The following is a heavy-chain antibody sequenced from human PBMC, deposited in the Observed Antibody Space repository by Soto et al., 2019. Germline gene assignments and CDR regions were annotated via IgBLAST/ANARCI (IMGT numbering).Heavy chain of an antibody. D-gene: IGHD6-13*01. CDR1: GGSISSSSYY. CDR3: ARLESSSWDY. V-gene: IGHV4-39*01. CDR2: IYYSGST. Sequence: QLQLQESGPGLVKPSETLSLTCTVSGGSISSSSYYWGWIRQPPGKGLEWIGSIYYSGSTYYNPSVKSRVTISVDTSKNQFSVKLSSVTAADTAVYYCARLESSSWDYWGQGTLVTVSS. J-gene: IGHJ4*02.